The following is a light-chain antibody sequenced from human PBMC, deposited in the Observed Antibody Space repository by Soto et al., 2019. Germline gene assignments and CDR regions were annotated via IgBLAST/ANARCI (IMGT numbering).Light chain of an antibody. CDR3: QQYGTSPT. V-gene: IGKV3-20*01. CDR1: QSLITRY. Sequence: EIVLTQSPGTLSLFPGERATLSCRASQSLITRYLAWYQQKPGQAPRLLIYGASSRATGIPDRFSGSRSGTDFTLTISRLEPEDFAVYSCQQYGTSPTFGQGTRLEMK. CDR2: GAS. J-gene: IGKJ5*01.